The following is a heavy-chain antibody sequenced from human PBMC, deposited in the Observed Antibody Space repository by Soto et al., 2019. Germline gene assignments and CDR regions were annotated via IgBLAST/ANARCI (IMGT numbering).Heavy chain of an antibody. Sequence: ASETLSLTCSVSGGSFSSDSFIWSWVRQFPGKGLEWIGYIYYSGTTYYNPSLRSRVIMSVDTSKNQFSLKLSSVTAADTAVYYCARDHKWDGMDVWGQGTTVTVPS. CDR1: GGSFSSDSFI. V-gene: IGHV4-31*03. CDR2: IYYSGTT. D-gene: IGHD1-26*01. J-gene: IGHJ6*02. CDR3: ARDHKWDGMDV.